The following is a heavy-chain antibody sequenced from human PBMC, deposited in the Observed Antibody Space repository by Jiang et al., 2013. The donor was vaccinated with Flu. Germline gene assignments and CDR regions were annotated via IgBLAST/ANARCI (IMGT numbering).Heavy chain of an antibody. V-gene: IGHV3-23*01. J-gene: IGHJ6*02. CDR1: KFTFSTYA. CDR2: ISGSGGST. CDR3: AKDIRGRVSYGMDV. D-gene: IGHD3-16*01. Sequence: GLVQPGGSLRLSCAASKFTFSTYAMSWVRLAPGKGLEWVSAISGSGGSTYYADSVKGRLTISRDNSKDTLFLQMNSLRVEDTAVYYCAKDIRGRVSYGMDVWGQGTTVIVSS.